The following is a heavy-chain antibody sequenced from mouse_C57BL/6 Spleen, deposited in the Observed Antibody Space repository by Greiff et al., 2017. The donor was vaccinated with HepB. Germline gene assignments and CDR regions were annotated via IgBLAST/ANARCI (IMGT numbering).Heavy chain of an antibody. Sequence: VQLQQSGAELVRPGASVKLSCTASGFNIKDDYMHWVKQRPEQGLEWIGWIDPENGDTEYASKFQGKATITADTSSNTSYLQLSSLTSEDTAVYYCTSPFYYYGSSPYYFDYWGQGTTLTVSS. CDR3: TSPFYYYGSSPYYFDY. V-gene: IGHV14-4*01. D-gene: IGHD1-1*01. CDR1: GFNIKDDY. J-gene: IGHJ2*01. CDR2: IDPENGDT.